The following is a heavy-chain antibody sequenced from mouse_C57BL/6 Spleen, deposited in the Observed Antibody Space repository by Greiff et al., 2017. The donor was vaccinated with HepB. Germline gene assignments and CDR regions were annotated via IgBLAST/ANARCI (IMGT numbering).Heavy chain of an antibody. CDR2: IHPNSGST. V-gene: IGHV1-64*01. J-gene: IGHJ2*01. Sequence: VQLQQPGAELVKPGASVKLSCKASGYTFTSYWMHWVKQRPGQGLEWIGMIHPNSGSTNYNEKFKSKATLTVYKSSSTAYMQLSSLTSEDSAVYYCARDYYGSNPDYWGQGTTLTVSS. D-gene: IGHD1-1*01. CDR3: ARDYYGSNPDY. CDR1: GYTFTSYW.